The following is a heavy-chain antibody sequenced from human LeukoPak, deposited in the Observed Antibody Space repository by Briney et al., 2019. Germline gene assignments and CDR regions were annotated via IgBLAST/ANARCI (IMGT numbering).Heavy chain of an antibody. J-gene: IGHJ3*02. CDR2: INHSGST. CDR3: ARDSMIVADAFDI. CDR1: GGSFSGYY. D-gene: IGHD3-22*01. V-gene: IGHV4-34*01. Sequence: SETLSLTCAVYGGSFSGYYWSWIRQPPGKGLEWIGEINHSGSTNYNLSLKSRVTMSVDTSKNQFSLKLSSVTAADTAVYYCARDSMIVADAFDIWGQGTMVTVSS.